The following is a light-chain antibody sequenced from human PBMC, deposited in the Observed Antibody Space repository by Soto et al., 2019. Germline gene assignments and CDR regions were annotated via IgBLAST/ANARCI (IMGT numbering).Light chain of an antibody. J-gene: IGLJ1*01. CDR1: SSDVGGYNY. V-gene: IGLV2-8*01. CDR3: SSFAGSNNFGV. Sequence: QSALTQPPSASGPPGQSVTISCPGTSSDVGGYNYVSWYQQHPGKAPKLMIFEVNKRPSGVPDRFSGSKSGNTASLTVSGLQAEDEADYYCSSFAGSNNFGVFGTGTKVTVL. CDR2: EVN.